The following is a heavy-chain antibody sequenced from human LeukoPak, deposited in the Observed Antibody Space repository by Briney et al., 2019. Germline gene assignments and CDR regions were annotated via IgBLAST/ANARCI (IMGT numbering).Heavy chain of an antibody. J-gene: IGHJ5*02. D-gene: IGHD6-6*01. CDR2: MNPNSGNT. V-gene: IGHV1-8*01. CDR3: ARGGRGGPVQYSSSFRRNWFDP. CDR1: GYTFTSHD. Sequence: ASVKVSCKASGYTFTSHDINWVRQATGQGLEWMGWMNPNSGNTGYAQKFQGRVTMTRNTSISTAYMELSSLRSEDTAVYYCARGGRGGPVQYSSSFRRNWFDPWGQGTLVTVSS.